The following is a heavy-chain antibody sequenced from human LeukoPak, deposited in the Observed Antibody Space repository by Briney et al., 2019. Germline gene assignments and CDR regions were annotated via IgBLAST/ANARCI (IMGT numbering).Heavy chain of an antibody. V-gene: IGHV1-2*06. D-gene: IGHD4-17*01. CDR2: INPNSGGT. Sequence: ASVKVSCKASGYTFTGYYMHWVRQAPGQGLEWMGRINPNSGGTNYAQKFQGRVTMTRDTSISTAYMELGRLRSDDTAVYYCARGLGDDYGDNNWFDPWGQGTLVTVSS. J-gene: IGHJ5*02. CDR1: GYTFTGYY. CDR3: ARGLGDDYGDNNWFDP.